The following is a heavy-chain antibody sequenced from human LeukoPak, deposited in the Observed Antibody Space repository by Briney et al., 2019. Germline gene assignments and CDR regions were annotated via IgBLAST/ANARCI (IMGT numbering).Heavy chain of an antibody. J-gene: IGHJ4*02. D-gene: IGHD3-22*01. CDR1: GGAFSGYY. Sequence: PSETLSLTCAVYGGAFSGYYWSWIRQPPGKGLEWIGEINHSGSTHYNPSLKSRVTISVDTSKNQFSLKLSSVTAADTAVYYCARGLNYYDSSGYLDYWGQGTLVTVSS. V-gene: IGHV4-34*01. CDR3: ARGLNYYDSSGYLDY. CDR2: INHSGST.